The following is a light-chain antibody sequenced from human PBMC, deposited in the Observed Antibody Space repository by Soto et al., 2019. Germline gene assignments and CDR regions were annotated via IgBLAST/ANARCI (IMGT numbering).Light chain of an antibody. CDR1: QSIRSL. J-gene: IGKJ1*01. CDR3: QQYGSSTWT. V-gene: IGKV3-20*01. Sequence: EVVMTQSPATLSVSPGERATLSCGAAQSIRSLLAWSQHKPGKAPRLLIYGASSRATGIPDRLSGSGSGTDFTLTISRLEPEDFEVYYCQQYGSSTWTFGQGTKVDI. CDR2: GAS.